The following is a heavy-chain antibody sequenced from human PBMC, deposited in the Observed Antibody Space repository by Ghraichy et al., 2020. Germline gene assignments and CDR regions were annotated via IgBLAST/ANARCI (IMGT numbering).Heavy chain of an antibody. CDR2: IKTDGSTT. Sequence: GGSLRLSCAASGLTFSSYWMHWVRQAPGKGLEWVSHIKTDGSTTNYADSVRGRFTISRDNAKNTLYLQMNSLRADETAVYYCSTSPRADRGNYWGQGTLVPVSS. D-gene: IGHD3-10*01. CDR1: GLTFSSYW. CDR3: STSPRADRGNY. V-gene: IGHV3-74*01. J-gene: IGHJ4*02.